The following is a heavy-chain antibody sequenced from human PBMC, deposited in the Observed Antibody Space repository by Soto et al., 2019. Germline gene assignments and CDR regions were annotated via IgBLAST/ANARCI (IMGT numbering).Heavy chain of an antibody. Sequence: QITLKESGPTRVKPTQTLTLTCTFSGFSLSSSGVGVGWIRQPPGKALEWLALIYWDDDKRYSPSLKSRLTITKDTCKNQVVLTMPHMDPVDTATYSCAHRAVYSGSYWDGGYFDYWGQGTLVTISS. V-gene: IGHV2-5*02. J-gene: IGHJ4*02. CDR2: IYWDDDK. D-gene: IGHD1-26*01. CDR3: AHRAVYSGSYWDGGYFDY. CDR1: GFSLSSSGVG.